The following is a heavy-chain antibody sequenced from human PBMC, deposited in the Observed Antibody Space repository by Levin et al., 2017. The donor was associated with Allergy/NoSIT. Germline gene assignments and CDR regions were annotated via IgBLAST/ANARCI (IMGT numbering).Heavy chain of an antibody. J-gene: IGHJ4*02. CDR3: ARSRSLGDYDSGSYPFDS. V-gene: IGHV3-21*01. Sequence: GGSLRLSCAASGFAFNTYTMNWVRQAPGKGLEWVSSISSTSTYIYSTDSLKGRFTISRDNAQNSLYLQMDTLTAEDTAVYYCARSRSLGDYDSGSYPFDSWGQGILVTVSS. CDR1: GFAFNTYT. CDR2: ISSTSTYI. D-gene: IGHD3-10*01.